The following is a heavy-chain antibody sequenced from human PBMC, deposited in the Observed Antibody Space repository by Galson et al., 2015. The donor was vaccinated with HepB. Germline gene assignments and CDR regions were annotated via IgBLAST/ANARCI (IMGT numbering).Heavy chain of an antibody. Sequence: QSGAEVKKPGESLRISCKGSGYSFTSYWISWVRQMPGKGLEWMGRIDPSDSCTNYSPSFQGHVTISADKSISTAYLRWSSLKASDTAMYYCARLSDYGGRGDQLEFDPWGQGTLVTVSS. D-gene: IGHD4-23*01. J-gene: IGHJ5*02. CDR3: ARLSDYGGRGDQLEFDP. CDR2: IDPSDSCT. V-gene: IGHV5-10-1*01. CDR1: GYSFTSYW.